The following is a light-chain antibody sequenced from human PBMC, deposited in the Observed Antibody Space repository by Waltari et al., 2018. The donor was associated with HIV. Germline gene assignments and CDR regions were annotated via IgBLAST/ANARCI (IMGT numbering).Light chain of an antibody. Sequence: QSALTQPASVSGSPGQSITISCTGTSRDVGSYTLVTWYQQHPGKAPKLMIYEVSKRPSGVSNRFSGSKSGNTASLTISGLQAEDEAYYYCCSYAGSSTLVFGGGTKLTVL. V-gene: IGLV2-23*02. CDR1: SRDVGSYTL. CDR3: CSYAGSSTLV. CDR2: EVS. J-gene: IGLJ2*01.